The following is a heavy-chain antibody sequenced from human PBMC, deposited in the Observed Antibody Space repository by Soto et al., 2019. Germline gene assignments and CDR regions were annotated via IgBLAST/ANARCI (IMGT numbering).Heavy chain of an antibody. CDR3: VRDSLKWSFDH. Sequence: EVHLVESGGGLVQPGGSLRLSCVASGFRPSDYFMDWVRQAPGKGPECVARIKNKAEKDIKEYGASAKGRFIVSRDDSKNSLYLQMNSLNTEDTAIYFCVRDSLKWSFDHWGQGALVTVSS. J-gene: IGHJ4*02. CDR2: IKNKAEKDIK. CDR1: GFRPSDYF. D-gene: IGHD2-15*01. V-gene: IGHV3-72*01.